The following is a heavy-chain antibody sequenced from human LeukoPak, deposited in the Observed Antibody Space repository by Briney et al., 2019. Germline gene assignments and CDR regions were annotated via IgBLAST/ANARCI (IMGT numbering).Heavy chain of an antibody. V-gene: IGHV1-2*02. Sequence: ASVKVSCKASGYTFTGYYMHWVRQAPGQGLEWMGWINPNSGGTNYAQKFQGRVTMTRDTSINTAYMELSRLRSDDTAVYYCARSPYSSGWYGVDYWGQGTLVTVSS. CDR2: INPNSGGT. CDR1: GYTFTGYY. CDR3: ARSPYSSGWYGVDY. J-gene: IGHJ4*02. D-gene: IGHD6-19*01.